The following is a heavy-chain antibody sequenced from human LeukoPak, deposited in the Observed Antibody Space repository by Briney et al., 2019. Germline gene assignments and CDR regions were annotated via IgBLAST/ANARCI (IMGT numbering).Heavy chain of an antibody. CDR2: INPSGGST. CDR1: GYTFTSYY. CDR3: ARGAGSGSYYKASFDY. V-gene: IGHV1-46*01. Sequence: ASVKVSCTASGYTFTSYYMHWVRQAPGQGLEWMGIINPSGGSTSYAQKFQGRVTMTRDTSTSTVYMELSSLRSEDTAVYYCARGAGSGSYYKASFDYWGQGTLVTVSS. D-gene: IGHD3-10*01. J-gene: IGHJ4*02.